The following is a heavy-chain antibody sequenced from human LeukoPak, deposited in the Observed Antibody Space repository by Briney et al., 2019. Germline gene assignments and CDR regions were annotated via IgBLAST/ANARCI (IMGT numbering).Heavy chain of an antibody. CDR1: GFTFSSYG. J-gene: IGHJ6*02. Sequence: GGSLRLSCAASGFTFSSYGMHWVRQAPGKGLEWVAVIWYDGSNKYYADSVKGRFTISRDNSKNTLYLQMNSLRAEDTAVYYCARDLGSGWSLDYYYGMDVWGQGTTVTVSS. CDR3: ARDLGSGWSLDYYYGMDV. V-gene: IGHV3-33*01. D-gene: IGHD6-19*01. CDR2: IWYDGSNK.